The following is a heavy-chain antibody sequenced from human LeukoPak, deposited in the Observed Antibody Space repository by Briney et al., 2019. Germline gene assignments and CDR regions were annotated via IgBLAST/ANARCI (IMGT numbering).Heavy chain of an antibody. CDR2: INPNSGGT. Sequence: ASVKVSCKASGYTFTGYYMHWVRQAPGQGLEWMGWINPNSGGTNYAQKFQGRVTMTRDTSISTAYMELSRLRSDDTAVYYCARGYIYSGWYYFDYWGQGTLVTVSS. V-gene: IGHV1-2*02. J-gene: IGHJ4*02. D-gene: IGHD6-19*01. CDR1: GYTFTGYY. CDR3: ARGYIYSGWYYFDY.